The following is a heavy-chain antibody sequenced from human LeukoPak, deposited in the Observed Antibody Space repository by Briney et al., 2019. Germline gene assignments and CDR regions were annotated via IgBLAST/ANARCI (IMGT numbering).Heavy chain of an antibody. CDR1: GGSISSYY. CDR2: IYTSGST. CDR3: ALHYFRIFMASTESSGFVP. J-gene: IGHJ5*02. D-gene: IGHD2/OR15-2a*01. V-gene: IGHV4-4*08. Sequence: SETLSLTRTVSGGSISSYYWSWIRQPPGKGLEWIGYIYTSGSTNDNPSLKSRVIISVDTSKNQFSLKLSYVTAADTALYYCALHYFRIFMASTESSGFVPWGQETQVTVSS.